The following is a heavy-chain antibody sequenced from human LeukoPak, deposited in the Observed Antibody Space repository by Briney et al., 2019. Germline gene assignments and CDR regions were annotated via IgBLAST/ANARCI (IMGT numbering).Heavy chain of an antibody. Sequence: GGSLRLSCAASGFTVNTNYMSWVRQAPGKGLEWVSVIYSGGSTYYADSVKGRFTISRDNSKNTLYLQMNSLRAEDTAVYYCARDRGSGWSFYFDYWGQGTLVTVSS. J-gene: IGHJ4*02. CDR2: IYSGGST. CDR3: ARDRGSGWSFYFDY. V-gene: IGHV3-66*01. D-gene: IGHD6-19*01. CDR1: GFTVNTNY.